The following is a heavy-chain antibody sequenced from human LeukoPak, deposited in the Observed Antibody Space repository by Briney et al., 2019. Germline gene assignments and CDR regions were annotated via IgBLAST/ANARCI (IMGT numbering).Heavy chain of an antibody. CDR1: GFTFSRYL. D-gene: IGHD1-26*01. Sequence: GGSLRLSCAASGFTFSRYLMSWGRQGPGKGLEWVANRKEDAGEIYYVDSVKGRFTISRDNAKNSLYLQMDSLRAEDTALYYCAKDGRQWELGDNWFDPWGQGTLVTVSS. CDR3: AKDGRQWELGDNWFDP. J-gene: IGHJ5*02. V-gene: IGHV3-7*03. CDR2: RKEDAGEI.